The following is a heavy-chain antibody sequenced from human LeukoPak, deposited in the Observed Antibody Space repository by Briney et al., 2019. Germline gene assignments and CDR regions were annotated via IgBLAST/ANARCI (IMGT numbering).Heavy chain of an antibody. D-gene: IGHD2-15*01. CDR1: GGSIRSTNYY. CDR2: ISHSGST. V-gene: IGHV4-39*01. J-gene: IGHJ4*02. CDR3: ARSSGSNSLLPLY. Sequence: SETLSLTCTVSGGSIRSTNYYWGWIRQSPGKGLEWIGSISHSGSTYYSPSLQSRVNISVDTSRNQFSLKLPTVTAADTAVYFCARSSGSNSLLPLYWGQGTLVTVSS.